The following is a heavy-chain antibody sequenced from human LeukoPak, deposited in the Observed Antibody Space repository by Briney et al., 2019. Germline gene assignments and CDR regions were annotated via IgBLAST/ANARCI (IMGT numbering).Heavy chain of an antibody. CDR2: IYYSGST. V-gene: IGHV4-59*12. J-gene: IGHJ6*03. D-gene: IGHD6-13*01. Sequence: SETLSLTCTVSGGSISSYYWSWIRQPPGKGLEWIGYIYYSGSTNYNPSLKSRVTMSVDTSKNQFSLKLSSVTAADTAVYYCARDFYSSSWYDYYYYMDVWGKGTTVTVSS. CDR3: ARDFYSSSWYDYYYYMDV. CDR1: GGSISSYY.